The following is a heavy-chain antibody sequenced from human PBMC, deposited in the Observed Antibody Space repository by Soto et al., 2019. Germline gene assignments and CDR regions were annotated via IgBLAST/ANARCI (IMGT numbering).Heavy chain of an antibody. D-gene: IGHD3-10*01. V-gene: IGHV3-23*01. CDR2: FRSGGDDDTT. CDR1: GFTFSSYS. J-gene: IGHJ4*02. CDR3: AKKVNSGSGSQFFDY. Sequence: GGSLRLSCAASGFTFSSYSMSWVRQAPGKGLEWVSGFRSGGDDDTTYYADSVRGRFTISRDNSKNTLFLQMNSLRAEDTAIYYCAKKVNSGSGSQFFDYWGQGSLVTVSS.